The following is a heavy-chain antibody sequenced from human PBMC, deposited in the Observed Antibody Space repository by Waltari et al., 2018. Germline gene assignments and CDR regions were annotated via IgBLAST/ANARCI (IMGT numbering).Heavy chain of an antibody. Sequence: QVTLKESGPVLVKPTETLTLTCTVSGFSLSNARMGVSWIRQPPGKALEWLAHIFSNDEKSYSTSLKSRLTISKDTSKSQVVLTMTNMDPVDTATYYCAWIHDQGGWFDPWGQGTLVTVSS. V-gene: IGHV2-26*04. J-gene: IGHJ5*02. D-gene: IGHD1-1*01. CDR1: GFSLSNARMG. CDR3: AWIHDQGGWFDP. CDR2: IFSNDEK.